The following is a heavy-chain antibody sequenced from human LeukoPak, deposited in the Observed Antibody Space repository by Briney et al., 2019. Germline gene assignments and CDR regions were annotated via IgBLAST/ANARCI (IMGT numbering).Heavy chain of an antibody. Sequence: GGSLRLSCEAPGFTFSSYWMSWVRQAPGKGLEWVANIKQDGSEKYYVDSVKGRFTISRDNAKNSLYLQMNSLRAEDTAVYYCAREVATIDYFDYWGQGTLVTVSS. V-gene: IGHV3-7*01. D-gene: IGHD5-12*01. CDR2: IKQDGSEK. CDR3: AREVATIDYFDY. CDR1: GFTFSSYW. J-gene: IGHJ4*02.